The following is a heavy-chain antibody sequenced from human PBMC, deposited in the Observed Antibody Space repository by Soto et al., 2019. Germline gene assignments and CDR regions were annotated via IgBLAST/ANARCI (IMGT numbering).Heavy chain of an antibody. J-gene: IGHJ3*02. V-gene: IGHV1-8*01. CDR2: LNPNSGNT. Sequence: AAVKVSCKASGYTLTSYDIHWVRQATGQGLEWMGWLNPNSGNTGYAQKLQGRVTITRNTSISTAYIELSSLRSEDTAVYYCARGYGFLEWVRDAFDIWGQGTMVTVSS. D-gene: IGHD3-3*01. CDR1: GYTLTSYD. CDR3: ARGYGFLEWVRDAFDI.